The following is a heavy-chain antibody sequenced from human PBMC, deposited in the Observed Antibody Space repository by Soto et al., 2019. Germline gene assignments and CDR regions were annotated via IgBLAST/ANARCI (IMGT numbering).Heavy chain of an antibody. CDR3: VRGTETSANYPDY. D-gene: IGHD1-7*01. CDR1: GFTFSSYS. CDR2: ISSSSNTI. Sequence: EVQLVESEGGLVQPGGSLRLSCVVTGFTFSSYSMNWVRQAPGKGLEWVSHISSSSNTIYYADSVKGRFTISRDNAKNSLYLQINSLRDEDTAVYYCVRGTETSANYPDYWGQGTLVTVSS. V-gene: IGHV3-48*02. J-gene: IGHJ4*02.